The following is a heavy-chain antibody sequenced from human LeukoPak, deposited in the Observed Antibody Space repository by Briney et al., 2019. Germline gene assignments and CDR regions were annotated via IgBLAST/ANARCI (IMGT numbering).Heavy chain of an antibody. J-gene: IGHJ3*02. CDR3: ARDGCSGGSCPLRANAFDI. CDR2: IYYSGST. D-gene: IGHD2-15*01. CDR1: GGSISSYY. Sequence: PSETLSLTCTVSGGSISSYYWSWIRQPPGKGLEWMGYIYYSGSTNYNPSLKSRVTVSVDTSKTPFSLKLSSVTAADTAVYYCARDGCSGGSCPLRANAFDIWGQGTMVTVSS. V-gene: IGHV4-59*01.